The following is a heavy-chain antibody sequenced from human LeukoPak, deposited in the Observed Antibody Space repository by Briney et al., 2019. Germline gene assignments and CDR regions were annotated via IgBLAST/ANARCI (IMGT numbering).Heavy chain of an antibody. J-gene: IGHJ3*02. D-gene: IGHD6-6*01. CDR2: ISSSSYI. V-gene: IGHV3-21*04. CDR1: GFTFSSYS. CDR3: VRRDIYTTSSWGAFDI. Sequence: GSLRLSCAASGFTFSSYSMNWVRQAPGKGLEWVSSISSSSYIYYADSVKGRFTISRDNSNNMVYLQMDSLRTDDTALYYCVRRDIYTTSSWGAFDIWGQGTLVTVSS.